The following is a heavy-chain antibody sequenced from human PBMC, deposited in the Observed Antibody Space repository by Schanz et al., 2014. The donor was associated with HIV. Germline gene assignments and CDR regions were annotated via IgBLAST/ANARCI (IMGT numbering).Heavy chain of an antibody. D-gene: IGHD4-17*01. J-gene: IGHJ6*02. V-gene: IGHV3-74*02. Sequence: VDLVESGGGVVQPGRSLRLSCTASGFTFNNYGMQWVRQAPGKGLVWVSRINSNEGTTDYADSVKGRFTISRDNAKNTLYLQMNSLRAEDTAVYYCVRLMSSDYDFYHYGMDVWGQGTTVIVSS. CDR2: INSNEGTT. CDR3: VRLMSSDYDFYHYGMDV. CDR1: GFTFNNYG.